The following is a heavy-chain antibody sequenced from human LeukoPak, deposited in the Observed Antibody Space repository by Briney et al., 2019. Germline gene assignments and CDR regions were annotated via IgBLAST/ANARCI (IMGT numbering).Heavy chain of an antibody. V-gene: IGHV4-4*09. Sequence: SETLSLTCTVSGGSISSYYWSWIRQPPGKGLEWIGYIYATGSTNYNPSLKSRVTISVDTSKNQFSLKLSFVTAADTAVYYCARVYGDYLFDYWGQGTLVTVSS. CDR2: IYATGST. CDR3: ARVYGDYLFDY. J-gene: IGHJ4*02. D-gene: IGHD4-17*01. CDR1: GGSISSYY.